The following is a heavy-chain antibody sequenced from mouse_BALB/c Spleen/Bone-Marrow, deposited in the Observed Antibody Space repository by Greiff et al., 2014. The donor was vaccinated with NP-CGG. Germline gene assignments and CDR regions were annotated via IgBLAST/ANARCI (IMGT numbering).Heavy chain of an antibody. CDR3: ARGGSSYGWYFDV. CDR2: IGPANGNT. Sequence: VQLQQSGAELVKPGASVKLSCTASGFNIKDTYMHWVKQRPEQGLEWIGRIGPANGNTKYNPKFQGKATITADTSSNTAYLQLSSLTSEDTAVYYCARGGSSYGWYFDVWSAGTTVTVSS. V-gene: IGHV14-3*02. D-gene: IGHD1-1*01. CDR1: GFNIKDTY. J-gene: IGHJ1*01.